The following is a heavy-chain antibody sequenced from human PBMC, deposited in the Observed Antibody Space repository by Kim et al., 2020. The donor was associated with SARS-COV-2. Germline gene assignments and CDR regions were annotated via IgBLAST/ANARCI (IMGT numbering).Heavy chain of an antibody. CDR3: TYGSGSYYGMDV. CDR2: ISYDGSNK. Sequence: GGSLRLSCAASGFTFSSYGMHWVRQAPGKGLEWVAVISYDGSNKYYADSVKGRFTISRDNSKNTLYLQMNSLRAEDTAVYYCTYGSGSYYGMDVWGHGTT. V-gene: IGHV3-30*03. J-gene: IGHJ6*02. CDR1: GFTFSSYG. D-gene: IGHD3-10*01.